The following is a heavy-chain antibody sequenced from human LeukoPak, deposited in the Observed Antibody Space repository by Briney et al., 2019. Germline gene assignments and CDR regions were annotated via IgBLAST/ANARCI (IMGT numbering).Heavy chain of an antibody. V-gene: IGHV4-59*01. CDR2: IYFRGST. CDR3: ARLRFGEFSFYFDY. CDR1: GGSISSYY. Sequence: SETLSLTCTVSGGSISSYYWSWIRQPPGKGLEWIGYIYFRGSTNYNPSLKSRVTISVDTSKNQFSLKLSSVTAADTAVYYCARLRFGEFSFYFDYWGQGTLVTVSS. J-gene: IGHJ4*02. D-gene: IGHD3-10*01.